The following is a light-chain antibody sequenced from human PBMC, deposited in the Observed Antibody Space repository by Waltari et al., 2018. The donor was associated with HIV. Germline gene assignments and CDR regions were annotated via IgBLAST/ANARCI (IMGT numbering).Light chain of an antibody. V-gene: IGLV1-47*01. Sequence: QSVLTQPPSASGTPGQRVTISCSGSSSNIGSNYVFWYQQLPGTAPKLVIYRNNQRPSGVPDRFSGSKSVTSASLAISGLRSEDEADYYCAAWDDSLRGLVFGGGTKLTVL. J-gene: IGLJ3*02. CDR1: SSNIGSNY. CDR2: RNN. CDR3: AAWDDSLRGLV.